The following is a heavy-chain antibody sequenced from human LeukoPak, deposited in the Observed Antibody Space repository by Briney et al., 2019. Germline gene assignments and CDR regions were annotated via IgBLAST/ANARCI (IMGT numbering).Heavy chain of an antibody. CDR1: GGSISSYY. CDR2: IYYSGST. V-gene: IGHV4-39*01. D-gene: IGHD2-15*01. Sequence: PSETLSLTCTVSGGSISSYYWGWIRQPPGKGLEWIGSIYYSGSTYYNPSLKSRVTISVDTSKNQFSLKLSSVTAADTAVYYCARQRDCSGGSCYNWFDPWGQGTLVTVSS. CDR3: ARQRDCSGGSCYNWFDP. J-gene: IGHJ5*02.